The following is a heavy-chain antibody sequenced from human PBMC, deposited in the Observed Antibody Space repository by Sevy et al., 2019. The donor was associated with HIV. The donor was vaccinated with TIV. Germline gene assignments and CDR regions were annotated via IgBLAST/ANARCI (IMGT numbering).Heavy chain of an antibody. V-gene: IGHV3-48*03. J-gene: IGHJ6*03. CDR2: ISSSGSTI. D-gene: IGHD3-10*01. CDR3: ASGPGRAWFGEPRRGYYYMDV. CDR1: GFTFSSYE. Sequence: GSLRLSCAASGFTFSSYEMNWVRQAPGKGLESVSYISSSGSTIYYADSVKGRFTISRDNAKNSLYLQMNSLRAEYTAVYYCASGPGRAWFGEPRRGYYYMDVWGKGTTVTVSS.